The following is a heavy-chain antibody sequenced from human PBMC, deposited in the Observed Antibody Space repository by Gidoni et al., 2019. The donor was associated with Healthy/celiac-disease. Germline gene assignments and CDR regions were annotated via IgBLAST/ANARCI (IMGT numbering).Heavy chain of an antibody. CDR3: ARDSGGIAAAGVDYFDY. CDR2: ISSSSSYI. J-gene: IGHJ4*02. V-gene: IGHV3-21*01. D-gene: IGHD6-13*01. Sequence: EVQLVESGGGLVKPGGSLRLSCAASGFTFISYRMNWVRQAPGKGMECVSSISSSSSYIYYADSVKGRFTISRDNAKNSLYLQMNSLRAEDTAVYYCARDSGGIAAAGVDYFDYWGQGTLVTVSS. CDR1: GFTFISYR.